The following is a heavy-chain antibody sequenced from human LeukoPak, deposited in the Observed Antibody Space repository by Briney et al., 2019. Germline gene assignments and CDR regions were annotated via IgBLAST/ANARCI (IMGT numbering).Heavy chain of an antibody. CDR1: GYTFTGYH. CDR3: TREIDCSSTCCPHY. J-gene: IGHJ4*02. V-gene: IGHV1-2*02. Sequence: GASVKVSCKASGYTFTGYHIHWVRQAPGQRLEWMGWINPISGGTNYAQKFQGRVTMTRDTSINTGYMELSRLRSDDTAVYYCTREIDCSSTCCPHYWGQGTLVTVSS. CDR2: INPISGGT. D-gene: IGHD2-2*01.